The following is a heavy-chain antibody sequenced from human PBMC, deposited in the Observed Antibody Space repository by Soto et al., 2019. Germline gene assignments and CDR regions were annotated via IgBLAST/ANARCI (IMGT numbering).Heavy chain of an antibody. V-gene: IGHV1-69*15. CDR3: AREGFTFGTGAVRGAFDT. D-gene: IGHD4-4*01. CDR2: IIPIFGTT. J-gene: IGHJ3*02. CDR1: GGTFGSNA. Sequence: QVQLVQSETEVRKPGSSVKVSCRASGGTFGSNAISWVRQAPGQGLEWMGNIIPIFGTTKNAQNFQGRVTITADESTNTAYMELSRLTSEDTAIYYCAREGFTFGTGAVRGAFDTWGQGTMVTVSS.